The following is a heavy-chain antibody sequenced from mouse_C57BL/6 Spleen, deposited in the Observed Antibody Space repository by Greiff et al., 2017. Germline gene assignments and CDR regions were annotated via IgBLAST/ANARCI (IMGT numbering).Heavy chain of an antibody. Sequence: VQLQQSGPELVKPGASVKISCKASGYAFSSSWMNWVKQRPGKGLEWIGRIYPGDGDPNYNGKFKGKATLTADKSSSTAYMQLSSLTSEDSAVYFCERSDYCGSVFAYWGQGTLVTVSA. CDR3: ERSDYCGSVFAY. CDR1: GYAFSSSW. J-gene: IGHJ3*01. D-gene: IGHD1-1*01. V-gene: IGHV1-82*01. CDR2: IYPGDGDP.